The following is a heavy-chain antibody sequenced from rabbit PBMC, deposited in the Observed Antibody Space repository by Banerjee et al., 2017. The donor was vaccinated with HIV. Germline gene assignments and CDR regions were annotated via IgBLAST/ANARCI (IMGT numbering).Heavy chain of an antibody. CDR3: ARDYAGYIGYGYYFNL. Sequence: QEQLEESGGDLVKPEGSLTLTCTASGFSFSGGYWICWVRQAPGKGLEWIACIYTSSGSTYYASWAKGRFTISKTSSTTVTLQMTSLTVADTATYFCARDYAGYIGYGYYFNLWGPGTLVTVS. CDR1: GFSFSGGYW. CDR2: IYTSSGST. V-gene: IGHV1S45*01. J-gene: IGHJ4*01. D-gene: IGHD7-1*01.